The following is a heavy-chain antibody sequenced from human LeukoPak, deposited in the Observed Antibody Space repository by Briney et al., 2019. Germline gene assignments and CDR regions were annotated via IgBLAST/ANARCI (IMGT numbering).Heavy chain of an antibody. J-gene: IGHJ6*03. D-gene: IGHD3-10*01. CDR1: GFTFSRHG. Sequence: PGRSLRLSCAASGFTFSRHGMHWVRQAPGKGLDWVAFIRNDGSNQYYADSVTGRFIISRDNSKNALNLQMNSLRPEDTAVYYCAKGVGGSANYYYMDVWGKGTTVTVSS. CDR3: AKGVGGSANYYYMDV. CDR2: IRNDGSNQ. V-gene: IGHV3-30*02.